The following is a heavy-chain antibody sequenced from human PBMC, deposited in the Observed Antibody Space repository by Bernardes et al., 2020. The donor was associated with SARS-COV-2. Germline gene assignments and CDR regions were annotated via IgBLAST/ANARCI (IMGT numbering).Heavy chain of an antibody. CDR2: ISGIGGST. V-gene: IGHV3-23*01. D-gene: IGHD6-19*01. Sequence: GGSLRLSCAASGFTFSSYVMRWVRQAPGKGLEWVSVISGIGGSTYYADSVKGRFTISRDNSKNTLYLQMNSLRAEDTAVYYYTNPVAGSCYYGMDVWGQGTTVTVSS. J-gene: IGHJ6*02. CDR3: TNPVAGSCYYGMDV. CDR1: GFTFSSYV.